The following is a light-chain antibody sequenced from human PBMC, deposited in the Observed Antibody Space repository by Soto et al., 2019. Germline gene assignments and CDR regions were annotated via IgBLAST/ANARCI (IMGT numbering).Light chain of an antibody. CDR1: QDISNY. CDR2: YAS. Sequence: DIQMTQSPSAMSASVGDRVTITCRASQDISNYLAWFQQKPGKVPKRLIFYASTLQTGVPSRFSGSGSGTEFTLTISSLQPEDFATYYCLQHHDYPGTFGQGTRLEIK. V-gene: IGKV1-17*03. CDR3: LQHHDYPGT. J-gene: IGKJ2*01.